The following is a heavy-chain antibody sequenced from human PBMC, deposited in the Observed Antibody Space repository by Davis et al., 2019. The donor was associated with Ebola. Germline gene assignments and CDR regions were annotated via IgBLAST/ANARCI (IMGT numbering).Heavy chain of an antibody. CDR3: ARGVVLDY. CDR1: GYTLTELS. CDR2: INPNSGGT. Sequence: ASVKVSCKVSGYTLTELSMHWVRQAPGQGLEWMGWINPNSGGTNYAQKFQGRVTMTRDTSISTAYMELSRLRSDDTAVYYCARGVVLDYWGQGTLVTVSS. V-gene: IGHV1-2*02. J-gene: IGHJ4*02. D-gene: IGHD3-3*01.